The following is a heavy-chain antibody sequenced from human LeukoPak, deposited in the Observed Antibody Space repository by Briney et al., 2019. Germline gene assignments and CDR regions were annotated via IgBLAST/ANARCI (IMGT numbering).Heavy chain of an antibody. Sequence: GASVKVSCKVSGYTLTELSMHWVRQAPGKGLEWMGWINPNGGGTNYAQRFQGRVTMTRDTSISTAYMELSRLTSDDTAVYYCARDAISGTTGWFDPWGQGTLVTVSS. V-gene: IGHV1-2*02. CDR1: GYTLTELS. CDR3: ARDAISGTTGWFDP. D-gene: IGHD1-7*01. CDR2: INPNGGGT. J-gene: IGHJ5*02.